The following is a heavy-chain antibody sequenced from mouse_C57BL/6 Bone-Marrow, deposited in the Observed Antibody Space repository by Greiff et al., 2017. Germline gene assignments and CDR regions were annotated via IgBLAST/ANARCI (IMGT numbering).Heavy chain of an antibody. CDR2: IYPRSGNT. Sequence: VQLQQSGAELTRPGASVKLSCKASGYTFTSYGISWVKQRTGQGLEWIGEIYPRSGNTYYNEKFKGKATLTAAKSSSTAYMELRSLTSEDSAVYFCARGAYYGNYEDYWGQGTTLTVSS. CDR1: GYTFTSYG. D-gene: IGHD2-10*01. J-gene: IGHJ2*01. CDR3: ARGAYYGNYEDY. V-gene: IGHV1-81*01.